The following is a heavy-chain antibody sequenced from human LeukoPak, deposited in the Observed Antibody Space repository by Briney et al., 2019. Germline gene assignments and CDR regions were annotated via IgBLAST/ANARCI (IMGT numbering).Heavy chain of an antibody. CDR2: INHSGST. CDR3: ARAGDSSGHSDY. V-gene: IGHV4-34*01. J-gene: IGHJ4*02. CDR1: GGSFSGYY. D-gene: IGHD3-22*01. Sequence: SETLSLTCAVYGGSFSGYYWSRIRQPPGKGLEWIGEINHSGSTNYNPSLKSRVTISVDTSKNQFSLKLSSVTAADTAVYYCARAGDSSGHSDYWGQGTLVTVSS.